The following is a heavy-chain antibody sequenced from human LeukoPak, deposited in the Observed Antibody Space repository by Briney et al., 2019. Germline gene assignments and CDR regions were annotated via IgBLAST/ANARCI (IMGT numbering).Heavy chain of an antibody. D-gene: IGHD3-22*01. Sequence: GGSLRLSCAASGFTVSSNYMSWVRQAPGKGLEWVSVIYSGGNTYYADSVKGRFTISRDNSKNTLYLQMDSLRAEDTALYHCARDLDSSGSDYWGQGTLVTVSS. CDR1: GFTVSSNY. V-gene: IGHV3-66*01. CDR3: ARDLDSSGSDY. J-gene: IGHJ4*02. CDR2: IYSGGNT.